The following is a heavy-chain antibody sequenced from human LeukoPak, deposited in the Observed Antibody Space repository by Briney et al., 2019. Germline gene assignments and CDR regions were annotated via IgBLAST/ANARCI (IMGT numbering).Heavy chain of an antibody. CDR2: MNSDGSST. CDR1: GFTFSTYW. V-gene: IGHV3-74*01. D-gene: IGHD3-10*01. J-gene: IGHJ3*02. CDR3: ARGLSDSSGSYPRDAFDI. Sequence: PGGSLRLSCAASGFTFSTYWMHWVRQAPGKGLVWVSRMNSDGSSTTYADSVMGRFTISRDNAKNTLYLQMNSLRAEDTAVYYCARGLSDSSGSYPRDAFDIWGQGTMVTVSS.